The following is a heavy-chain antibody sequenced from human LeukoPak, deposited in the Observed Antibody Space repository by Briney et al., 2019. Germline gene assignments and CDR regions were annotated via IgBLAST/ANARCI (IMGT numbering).Heavy chain of an antibody. J-gene: IGHJ6*03. CDR1: RFTFSSYA. V-gene: IGHV3-23*01. D-gene: IGHD2-2*01. Sequence: GGSLRLSCAASRFTFSSYAMSWVRQAPGKGLEWVSAISGSGGSTYYADSVKGRFTISRDNSKNTLYLQMNSLRAEDTAVYYCAKVNTAAIYYYYYMDVWGKGTTVTVSS. CDR2: ISGSGGST. CDR3: AKVNTAAIYYYYYMDV.